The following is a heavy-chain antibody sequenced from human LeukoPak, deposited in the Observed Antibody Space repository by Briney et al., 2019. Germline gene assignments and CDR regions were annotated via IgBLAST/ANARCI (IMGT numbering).Heavy chain of an antibody. CDR2: IYPSGST. Sequence: SETLSLTCTVSGGSISSYYWSWIRQPAGKGLEWIGRIYPSGSTNYNPSLTSRVTMSVDTSMNQFSLKLSFVTAADTAVYYCARAGYFYAGSGYYYFDFWGQGTLVTVSS. D-gene: IGHD3-22*01. CDR3: ARAGYFYAGSGYYYFDF. V-gene: IGHV4-4*07. CDR1: GGSISSYY. J-gene: IGHJ4*02.